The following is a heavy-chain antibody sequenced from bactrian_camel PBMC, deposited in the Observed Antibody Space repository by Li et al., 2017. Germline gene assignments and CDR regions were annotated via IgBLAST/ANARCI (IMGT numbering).Heavy chain of an antibody. CDR1: SLTYSSNC. CDR3: AAATTSTTVMPCHISQPRTFY. Sequence: DVQLVESGGDSVQAGGSLRLSCTSDSLTYSSNCMAWFRQAPGKEREGVATGWSGEETYAETVKSRFTIVRDYANSRIYLQMNNLNSEDTAMYYCAAATTSTTVMPCHISQPRTFYWGQGTQVTVS. V-gene: IGHV3S67*01. D-gene: IGHD5*01. J-gene: IGHJ4*01. CDR2: GWSGEE.